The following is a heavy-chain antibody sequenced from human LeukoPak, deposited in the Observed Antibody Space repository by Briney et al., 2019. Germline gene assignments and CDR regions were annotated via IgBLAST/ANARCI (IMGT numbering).Heavy chain of an antibody. J-gene: IGHJ4*02. CDR1: GFPFSTYA. Sequence: PGRSLRLSCAASGFPFSTYAMHWVRQAPGKGLEWVAVIWYDGSNKYYADSVKGRFTISRDNSKNTLYLQMNSLRAEDTAVFYCARGTFCGGGDCYFFDFWGQGTLVTVSS. V-gene: IGHV3-33*01. CDR3: ARGTFCGGGDCYFFDF. D-gene: IGHD2-21*02. CDR2: IWYDGSNK.